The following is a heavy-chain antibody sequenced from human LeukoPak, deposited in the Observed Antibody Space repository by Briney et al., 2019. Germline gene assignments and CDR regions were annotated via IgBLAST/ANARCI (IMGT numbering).Heavy chain of an antibody. CDR2: LYYSGST. CDR3: ARHVYCTNGICSDY. V-gene: IGHV4-59*08. D-gene: IGHD2-8*01. Sequence: SETLSLTCTVSGGSIRSYSWNWIRPPPGRGLEWIGNLYYSGSTNYNPSLKSRVTMSVDTSKNQLSLTLSSVTAADTAVYYCARHVYCTNGICSDYWGQGTLVTVSS. J-gene: IGHJ4*02. CDR1: GGSIRSYS.